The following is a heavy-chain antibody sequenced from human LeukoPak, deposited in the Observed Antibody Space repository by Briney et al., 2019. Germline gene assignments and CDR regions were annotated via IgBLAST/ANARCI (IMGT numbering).Heavy chain of an antibody. J-gene: IGHJ5*02. CDR2: ISCSTYYF. CDR3: ARGKTSQNIVTRKTYNWFDP. D-gene: IGHD2/OR15-2a*01. V-gene: IGHV3-21*01. Sequence: GGALRLSCAASGFTFTSYSMNWVRQARGKGLEWVSFISCSTYYFYFGGSVEGRFTVSRENAKNSLYLQMKSIRAEDTTVYYCARGKTSQNIVTRKTYNWFDPWGQGTLVTVSS. CDR1: GFTFTSYS.